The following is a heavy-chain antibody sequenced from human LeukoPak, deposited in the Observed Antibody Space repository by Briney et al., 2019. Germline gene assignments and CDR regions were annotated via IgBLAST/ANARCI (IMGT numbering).Heavy chain of an antibody. J-gene: IGHJ4*02. CDR1: GGSISSYY. V-gene: IGHV4-59*01. CDR2: IYYSGST. CDR3: ARESCSGGSCYSDY. Sequence: SETLSLTCTVSGGSISSYYWSWIRQPPGKGLEWIGYIYYSGSTNYNPSLKSRVTISVDTSKHQFSLTLSSVTAADTAVYYCARESCSGGSCYSDYWGQGTLVTVSS. D-gene: IGHD2-15*01.